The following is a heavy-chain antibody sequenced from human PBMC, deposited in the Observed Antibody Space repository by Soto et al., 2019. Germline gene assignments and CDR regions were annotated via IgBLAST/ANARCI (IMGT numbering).Heavy chain of an antibody. D-gene: IGHD5-18*01. V-gene: IGHV3-48*02. CDR2: ISGSSSTV. CDR3: ARDRVLHDTSGTQVYSSVSACLRNRSSDL. Sequence: PGKGLEWVSYISGSSSTVYYADSVKGRFTISRDNAKNSLYLQMNSLRDEDTAVYYCARDRVLHDTSGTQVYSSVSACLRNRSSDL. J-gene: IGHJ2*01.